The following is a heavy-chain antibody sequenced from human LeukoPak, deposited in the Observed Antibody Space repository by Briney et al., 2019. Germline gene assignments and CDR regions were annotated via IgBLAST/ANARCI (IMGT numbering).Heavy chain of an antibody. Sequence: ASVNVSCRASGYTFTRYDINWVRQATGQGLEWMGWMNPNSGNTVYAQKFQGRVTMTRNTSISTAYMELSSLRSEDTAVYYCARAATMVRGVIRYYYYYGMDVWGQGTTVTVSS. CDR3: ARAATMVRGVIRYYYYYGMDV. D-gene: IGHD3-10*01. J-gene: IGHJ6*02. CDR1: GYTFTRYD. CDR2: MNPNSGNT. V-gene: IGHV1-8*01.